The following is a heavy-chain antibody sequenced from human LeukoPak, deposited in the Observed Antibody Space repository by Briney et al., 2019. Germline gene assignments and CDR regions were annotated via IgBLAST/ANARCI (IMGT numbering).Heavy chain of an antibody. CDR2: ISSTSITI. V-gene: IGHV3-48*02. Sequence: PEGSLRLSCAASGFTFSTYNMNWVRQAPGKGLEWVSYISSTSITIHYADSVKGRFTISRDNAKNSLYLQMNSLRDEDTAVYYCARDQISSSLYKEPLDYWGQGTLVTVSS. D-gene: IGHD6-13*01. CDR1: GFTFSTYN. J-gene: IGHJ4*02. CDR3: ARDQISSSLYKEPLDY.